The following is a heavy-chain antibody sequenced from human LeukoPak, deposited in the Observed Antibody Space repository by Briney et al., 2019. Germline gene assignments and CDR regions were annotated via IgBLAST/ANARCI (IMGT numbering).Heavy chain of an antibody. CDR3: ASHTSGSYRYYFDY. CDR1: GGSISSSSYY. V-gene: IGHV4-39*01. Sequence: PSETLSRTCTVSGGSISSSSYYWGWIRQPPGKGLEWIGSIYYSGSTDYNPSLKSRVTISVDTSKNQFSLKLSSVTAADTAVYYCASHTSGSYRYYFDYWGQGTLVTVSS. J-gene: IGHJ4*02. CDR2: IYYSGST. D-gene: IGHD1-26*01.